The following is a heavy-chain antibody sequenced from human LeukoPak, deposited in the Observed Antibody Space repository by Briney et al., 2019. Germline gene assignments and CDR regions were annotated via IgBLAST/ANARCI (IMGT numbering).Heavy chain of an antibody. V-gene: IGHV4-39*01. Sequence: SETLSLTCTVPGGSISSSSYYWGWIRQPPGKGLEWIGSIYYSGSTYYNPSLKSRVTISVDTSKNQFSLKLSSVTAADTAVYYCARWWELLSWFDPWGQGTLVTVSS. D-gene: IGHD1-26*01. CDR1: GGSISSSSYY. CDR2: IYYSGST. CDR3: ARWWELLSWFDP. J-gene: IGHJ5*02.